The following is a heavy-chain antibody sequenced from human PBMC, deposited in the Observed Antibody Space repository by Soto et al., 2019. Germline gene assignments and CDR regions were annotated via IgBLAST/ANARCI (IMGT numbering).Heavy chain of an antibody. Sequence: SETLSLTCSVSGVTISYGGYSWSWIRQSPGKGLEWLGYISHVETTYYNPSFQSRLSLSIDRTRNQFSLSLSSMTAADKAVYYCDRGGGYDSFDFWGQGIKVTVYS. CDR2: ISHVETT. V-gene: IGHV4-30-2*06. D-gene: IGHD3-3*01. CDR1: GVTISYGGYS. CDR3: DRGGGYDSFDF. J-gene: IGHJ4*02.